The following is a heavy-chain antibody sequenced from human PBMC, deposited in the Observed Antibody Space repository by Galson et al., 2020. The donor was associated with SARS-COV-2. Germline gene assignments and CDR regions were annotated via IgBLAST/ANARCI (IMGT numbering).Heavy chain of an antibody. Sequence: GGSLRLSCATSGFTFESFALTWVRQAPGKGLEWVSGISGSGESTYYADSVRGRFTISRDNSKNTVYLQINSLRADDTAIYYCALNSGPRYCAIGSCYSGLDPWGQGILVTVSS. CDR2: ISGSGEST. CDR1: GFTFESFA. V-gene: IGHV3-23*01. CDR3: ALNSGPRYCAIGSCYSGLDP. D-gene: IGHD2-15*01. J-gene: IGHJ5*02.